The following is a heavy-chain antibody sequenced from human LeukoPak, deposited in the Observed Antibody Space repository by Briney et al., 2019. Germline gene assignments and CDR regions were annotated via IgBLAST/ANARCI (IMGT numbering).Heavy chain of an antibody. CDR2: ISWNSGTK. D-gene: IGHD6-19*01. Sequence: PGGSLRLSCAASGFTFDHYGMHWVRKAPGKGLEWVSGISWNSGTKGYADSVKGRFTISRDNSNNPLYLQMNSLRAEDPALYYCVKGGVSHTSGWYYFDSWGQGTLVTVSS. CDR3: VKGGVSHTSGWYYFDS. V-gene: IGHV3-9*01. J-gene: IGHJ4*02. CDR1: GFTFDHYG.